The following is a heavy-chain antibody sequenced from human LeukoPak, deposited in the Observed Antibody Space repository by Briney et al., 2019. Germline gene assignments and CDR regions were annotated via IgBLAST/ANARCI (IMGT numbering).Heavy chain of an antibody. D-gene: IGHD6-13*01. CDR3: VMPYSSSWLDAFDI. CDR2: ISSNGGSI. CDR1: GFTFSSYA. J-gene: IGHJ3*02. V-gene: IGHV3-64D*06. Sequence: GGSLRLSCSASGFTFSSYAMHWVRQPPGKGLEYVSVISSNGGSIYYADSVKGRFTISRDNSKNTLYLQMSSLRAENTAVYFCVMPYSSSWLDAFDIWGQGTMVSVSS.